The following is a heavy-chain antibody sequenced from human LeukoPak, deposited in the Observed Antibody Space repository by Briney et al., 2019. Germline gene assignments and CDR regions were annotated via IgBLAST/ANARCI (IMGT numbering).Heavy chain of an antibody. V-gene: IGHV4-59*01. J-gene: IGHJ4*02. D-gene: IGHD3-3*01. CDR2: IYYSGST. CDR1: GGSISSYY. Sequence: SETLSLTCTVSGGSISSYYWSWIRQPPGKGLEWIGYIYYSGSTNYNPSLKSRVTISVDTSKNQFSLKLSSVTAADTAVYYCARGIVEKGITIFGVVSYDYWGQGTLVTVSS. CDR3: ARGIVEKGITIFGVVSYDY.